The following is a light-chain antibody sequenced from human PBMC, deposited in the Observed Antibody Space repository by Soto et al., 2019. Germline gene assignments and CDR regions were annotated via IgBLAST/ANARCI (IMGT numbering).Light chain of an antibody. CDR2: GAS. J-gene: IGKJ2*01. CDR3: QQYNNWPPYT. CDR1: QSVSSN. Sequence: EIVMTQSPATLSVSPGERATLSCRASQSVSSNLAWYQQKPSQAPRLLIYGASTRATGIPTRFSGSGSGTEFTLTISSLQPEDFAVYYCQQYNNWPPYTFGQGTKLEIK. V-gene: IGKV3-15*01.